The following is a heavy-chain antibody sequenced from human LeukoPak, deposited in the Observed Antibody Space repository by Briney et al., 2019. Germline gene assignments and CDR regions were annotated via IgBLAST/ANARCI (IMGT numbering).Heavy chain of an antibody. V-gene: IGHV3-49*04. CDR3: SRGHYTSSSKYYFDY. CDR2: IRSKIYGGAT. Sequence: PGGSLRLSCTTSGFTFGDYAMSWVRQAPGKGLEWIGFIRSKIYGGATDYVASVKDRFTISRDDSKSIAYLQMNSLETEDTAMYYCSRGHYTSSSKYYFDYWGQGTLVTVSS. CDR1: GFTFGDYA. J-gene: IGHJ4*02. D-gene: IGHD6-6*01.